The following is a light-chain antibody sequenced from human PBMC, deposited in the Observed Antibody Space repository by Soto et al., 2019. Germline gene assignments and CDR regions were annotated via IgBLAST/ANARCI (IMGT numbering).Light chain of an antibody. V-gene: IGKV3-20*01. CDR1: QSVSSSY. Sequence: EIVLTQSPGTLSLSPGERATLSCRASQSVSSSYLAWYQQKPGQAPRLLIYGASSRATGIPDRFSGRGSGTEFNLTISRLEPEDFGVYYWQQYGSSPWTFGQGTKVEIK. J-gene: IGKJ1*01. CDR3: QQYGSSPWT. CDR2: GAS.